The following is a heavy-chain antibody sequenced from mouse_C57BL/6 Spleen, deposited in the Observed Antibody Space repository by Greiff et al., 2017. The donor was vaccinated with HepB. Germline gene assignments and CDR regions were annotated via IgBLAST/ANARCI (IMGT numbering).Heavy chain of an antibody. V-gene: IGHV5-16*01. J-gene: IGHJ2*01. D-gene: IGHD4-1*01. CDR1: GFTFSDYY. CDR2: INYDGSST. CDR3: ARERELGLDY. Sequence: EVQLVESEGGLVQPGSSMKLSCTASGFTFSDYYMAWVRQVPEKGLEWVANINYDGSSTYYLDSLKSRFIISRDNAKNILYLQMSSLKSEDTATYYCARERELGLDYWGQGTTLTVSS.